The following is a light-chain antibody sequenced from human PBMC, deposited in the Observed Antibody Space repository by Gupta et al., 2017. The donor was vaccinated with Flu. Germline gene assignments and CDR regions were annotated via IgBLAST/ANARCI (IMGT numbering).Light chain of an antibody. Sequence: GQSVTTSCTGTSSDVGGYNYFSWYHQHPDNAPKLIIDEGNKRPSGVPDRFSGSKSGNTASLTVSGRRAEDEADYYCCSYGGSKFFGGGTKLTVL. J-gene: IGLJ2*01. CDR2: EGN. CDR1: SSDVGGYNY. V-gene: IGLV2-8*01. CDR3: CSYGGSKF.